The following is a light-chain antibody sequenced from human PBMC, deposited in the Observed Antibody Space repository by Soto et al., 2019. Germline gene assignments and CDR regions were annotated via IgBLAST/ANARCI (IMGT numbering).Light chain of an antibody. J-gene: IGLJ3*02. Sequence: QSALAQPASVSGSPGQSITISCTGTSSDVGAYHYVSWYQQHPGKAPKLIIFEVSNRPSGISNRFSGSKSGQTASLSISGLQAEDEADYYCSSYTNSFTWVFGGGTKPTVL. CDR1: SSDVGAYHY. CDR2: EVS. V-gene: IGLV2-14*01. CDR3: SSYTNSFTWV.